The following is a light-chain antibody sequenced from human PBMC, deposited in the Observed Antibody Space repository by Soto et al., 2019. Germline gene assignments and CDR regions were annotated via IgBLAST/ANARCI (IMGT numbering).Light chain of an antibody. CDR2: GVS. CDR3: QQYNNWPPYT. V-gene: IGKV3-15*01. CDR1: QSVSGN. Sequence: EIVMTQSPATLSVSPGERATLSCRASQSVSGNLAWYQQKPGQAPRLLIYGVSTRAAGVPARFSGSGSGTEFTLTINSLQSEDFAVYYCQQYNNWPPYTFGQGTKLEIK. J-gene: IGKJ2*01.